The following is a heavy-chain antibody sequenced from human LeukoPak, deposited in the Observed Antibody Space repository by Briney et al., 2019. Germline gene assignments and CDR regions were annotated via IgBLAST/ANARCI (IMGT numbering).Heavy chain of an antibody. V-gene: IGHV3-23*01. CDR2: LSGSGGSA. D-gene: IGHD3-22*01. CDR1: GFTFSNYA. CDR3: AKGRYESSGFNWAA. Sequence: GGSLRLSCAASGFTFSNYAMTWVRQAPGKGLEWVSALSGSGGSAYYADSVKGRFAISRDNSKNTLYLQMNSLRAEDTAVYYCAKGRYESSGFNWAAWGQGTLVTVSS. J-gene: IGHJ4*02.